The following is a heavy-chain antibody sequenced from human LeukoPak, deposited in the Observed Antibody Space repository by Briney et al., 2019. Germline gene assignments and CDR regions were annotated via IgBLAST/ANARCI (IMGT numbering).Heavy chain of an antibody. Sequence: SETLSLTCIVSSYSISSGYYWGWIRQPPGKGLEWIGSIYHSGSTYYTPSLKSRVTISVDTSKNQFSLKLSSVTAADTAVYYCASSLTSSGWYSSDYWGQGTLVTVSS. CDR2: IYHSGST. V-gene: IGHV4-38-2*02. CDR3: ASSLTSSGWYSSDY. D-gene: IGHD6-19*01. J-gene: IGHJ4*02. CDR1: SYSISSGYY.